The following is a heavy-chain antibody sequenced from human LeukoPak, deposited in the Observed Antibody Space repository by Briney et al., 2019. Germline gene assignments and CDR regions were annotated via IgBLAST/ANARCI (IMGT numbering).Heavy chain of an antibody. V-gene: IGHV1-2*02. D-gene: IGHD6-13*01. J-gene: IGHJ4*02. CDR3: ARSIAAAGSDY. CDR1: GYTFTGYY. CDR2: INPNSGGT. Sequence: GASVKVSCKASGYTFTGYYMHWVRQAPGQGLEWMGWINPNSGGTNYAQTFQGRVTMTRDTSISTAYMELSGLRPDDTAVYYCARSIAAAGSDYWGQGTLVTVSS.